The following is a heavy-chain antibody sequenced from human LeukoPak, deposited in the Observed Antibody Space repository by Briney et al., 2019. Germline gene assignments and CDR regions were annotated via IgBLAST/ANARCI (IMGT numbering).Heavy chain of an antibody. CDR2: INPSGGST. CDR1: GYTFTGYY. Sequence: GASVKVSCKASGYTFTGYYMHWVQQAPGQGLEWMGIINPSGGSTSYAQKFQGRVTMTRDMSTSTVYMELSSLRSEDTAVYYCARTYYYGSGSYPFDYWGQGTLVTVSS. V-gene: IGHV1-46*01. J-gene: IGHJ4*02. D-gene: IGHD3-10*01. CDR3: ARTYYYGSGSYPFDY.